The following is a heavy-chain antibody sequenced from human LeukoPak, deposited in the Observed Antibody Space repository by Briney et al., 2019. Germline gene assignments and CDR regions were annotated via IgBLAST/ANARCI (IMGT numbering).Heavy chain of an antibody. CDR1: GFTFSSYG. CDR2: ISYDGSNK. D-gene: IGHD6-6*01. V-gene: IGHV3-30*18. Sequence: GRSLRLSCAASGFTFSSYGMHWVRQAPGKGLEWVAVISYDGSNKYYADSVKGRFTISRDNSKNTLYLQMNSLRAEDTAVYYCAKGEEYSSSSGDYWGQGTLVTVSS. CDR3: AKGEEYSSSSGDY. J-gene: IGHJ4*02.